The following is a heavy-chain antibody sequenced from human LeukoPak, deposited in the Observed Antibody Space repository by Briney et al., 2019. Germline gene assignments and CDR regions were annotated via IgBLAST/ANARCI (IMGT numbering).Heavy chain of an antibody. V-gene: IGHV3-74*01. Sequence: PGGSLILSCSASGFTFSSYWMHSVRQAPGKGLVWVSRIKSDGKTNYADSVKGRFTISRDNAKNTVSLQMNSLRAEDTGVYYCARAPSEIGGYYPEYFRHWGQGTLVTVSS. J-gene: IGHJ1*01. CDR2: IKSDGKT. CDR3: ARAPSEIGGYYPEYFRH. CDR1: GFTFSSYW. D-gene: IGHD3-22*01.